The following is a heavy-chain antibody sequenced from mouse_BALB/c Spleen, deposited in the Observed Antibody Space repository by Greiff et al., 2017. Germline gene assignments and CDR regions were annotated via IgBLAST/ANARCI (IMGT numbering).Heavy chain of an antibody. Sequence: EVQLQQSGAELVKPGASVKLSCTASGFNIKDTYMHWVKQRPEQGLEWIGRIDPANGNTKYDPKFQGKATITADTSSNTAYLQLSSLTSEDTAVYYCARGLSTMITFYYAMDYWGQGTSVTVSS. CDR3: ARGLSTMITFYYAMDY. CDR1: GFNIKDTY. D-gene: IGHD2-4*01. CDR2: IDPANGNT. V-gene: IGHV14-3*02. J-gene: IGHJ4*01.